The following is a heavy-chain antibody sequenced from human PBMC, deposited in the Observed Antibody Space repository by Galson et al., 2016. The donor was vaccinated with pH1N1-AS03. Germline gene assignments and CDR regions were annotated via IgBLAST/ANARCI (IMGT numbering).Heavy chain of an antibody. CDR3: ARSTHVNEGLDF. CDR2: IFWDGET. CDR1: GFSLSTGGAH. Sequence: PALVKPTQTLTLTCSFSGFSLSTGGAHVAWIRQPPGKALEWLALIFWDGETRYRPSLTSRLTITKDTSKNEVVLTMTNMDPVDTATYYCARSTHVNEGLDFWGQGTLVTVSS. V-gene: IGHV2-5*02. D-gene: IGHD2-8*01. J-gene: IGHJ4*02.